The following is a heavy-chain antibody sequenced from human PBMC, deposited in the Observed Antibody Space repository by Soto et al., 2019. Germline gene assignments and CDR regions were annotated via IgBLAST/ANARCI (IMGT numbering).Heavy chain of an antibody. CDR3: ARKTYWNYGYFDY. CDR2: IDWNDDK. V-gene: IGHV2-70*04. J-gene: IGHJ4*02. D-gene: IGHD1-7*01. CDR1: GFSLTTTGMR. Sequence: SGPTLVNPTQTLTLTCAFSGFSLTTTGMRVSWIRQPPGMALEWLARIDWNDDKFYSTSLKTRLTISKDTYKNQVVLRMTNMDPAETATYYCARKTYWNYGYFDYWGQGTLVTVSS.